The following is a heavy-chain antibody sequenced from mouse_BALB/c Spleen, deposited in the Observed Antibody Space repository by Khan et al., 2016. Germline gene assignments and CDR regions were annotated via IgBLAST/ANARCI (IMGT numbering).Heavy chain of an antibody. CDR1: GYAFSIYW. J-gene: IGHJ2*01. V-gene: IGHV1-80*01. D-gene: IGHD2-2*01. CDR2: IYPGDGDT. Sequence: QVQLKQSGAELVRPGSSVKISCKASGYAFSIYWMNWVKQRPGQGLEWIGQIYPGDGDTDYNGKFKDKAKLTADKSSSTAYMQLSSLTSEDSAVYFCARSGYGYDYWGQGTTLTVSS. CDR3: ARSGYGYDY.